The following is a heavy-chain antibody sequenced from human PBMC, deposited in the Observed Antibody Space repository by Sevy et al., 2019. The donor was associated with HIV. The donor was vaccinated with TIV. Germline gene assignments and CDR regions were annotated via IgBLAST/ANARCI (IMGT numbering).Heavy chain of an antibody. CDR2: IYSGGST. D-gene: IGHD2-21*02. CDR1: GFTVSSNY. J-gene: IGHJ4*02. V-gene: IGHV3-53*01. Sequence: GGSLRLSCAASGFTVSSNYMSWVRQAPGKGLEWVSVIYSGGSTYYADSVKGRFTISRDNSKNTLYLQMNSLRAEDTAVYYCASERYCGGDCYNFDYWAREPWSPSPQ. CDR3: ASERYCGGDCYNFDY.